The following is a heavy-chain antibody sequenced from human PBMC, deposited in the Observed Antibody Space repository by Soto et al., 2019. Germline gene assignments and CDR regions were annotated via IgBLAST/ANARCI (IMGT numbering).Heavy chain of an antibody. J-gene: IGHJ4*02. V-gene: IGHV3-33*01. CDR2: IWYDGSNT. CDR1: GFIFSSFG. Sequence: PGGSLRLSCAASGFIFSSFGMHWVRQAPGKGLEWVAHIWYDGSNTYYADSVKGRFTISRDNSRNTVYLQMNGLRAEDTAVYHCVRDLLGSGGHFDYWGQGTPVTVSS. CDR3: VRDLLGSGGHFDY. D-gene: IGHD7-27*01.